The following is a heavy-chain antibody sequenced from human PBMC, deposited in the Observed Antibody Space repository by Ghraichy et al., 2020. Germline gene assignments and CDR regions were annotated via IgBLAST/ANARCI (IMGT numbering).Heavy chain of an antibody. CDR2: ISGSGGST. Sequence: GESLNISCAASGFTFSSYAMSWVRQAPGKGLEWVSAISGSGGSTYYADSVKGRFTISRDNSKNTLYLQMNSLRAEDTAVYYCAKTPIGYYDSSGYSLYWYFDLWGRGTLVTVSS. CDR3: AKTPIGYYDSSGYSLYWYFDL. D-gene: IGHD3-22*01. J-gene: IGHJ2*01. V-gene: IGHV3-23*01. CDR1: GFTFSSYA.